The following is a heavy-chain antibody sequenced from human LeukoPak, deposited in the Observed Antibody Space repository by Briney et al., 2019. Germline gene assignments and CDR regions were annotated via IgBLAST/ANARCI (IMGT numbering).Heavy chain of an antibody. CDR3: AKGVGYCSSTSCYYYYYYMDV. Sequence: GGSPRLSCAASGFTFSSYGMHWVRQAPGKGLEWVAFIRYDGSNKYYADSVKGRFTISRDNSKNTLYLQMNSLRAEDTAVYYCAKGVGYCSSTSCYYYYYYMDVWGKGTTVTVSS. CDR2: IRYDGSNK. V-gene: IGHV3-30*02. D-gene: IGHD2-2*01. CDR1: GFTFSSYG. J-gene: IGHJ6*03.